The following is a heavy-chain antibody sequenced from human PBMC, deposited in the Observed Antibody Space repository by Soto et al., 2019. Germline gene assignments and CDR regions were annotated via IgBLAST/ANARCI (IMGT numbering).Heavy chain of an antibody. J-gene: IGHJ5*02. CDR1: GYNFSDYY. D-gene: IGHD2-15*01. CDR2: VSPKSGGT. CDR3: AREISGSGTLNCFDP. Sequence: QVQLVQSAAEVKKPGASVKVSCKASGYNFSDYYIHWVRQAPGQGLEWLGWVSPKSGGTNYAQKFKGRVTMTRDTSSKTVYMDLSGLKSDDTAVFYCAREISGSGTLNCFDPWGQGTLVTVSS. V-gene: IGHV1-2*02.